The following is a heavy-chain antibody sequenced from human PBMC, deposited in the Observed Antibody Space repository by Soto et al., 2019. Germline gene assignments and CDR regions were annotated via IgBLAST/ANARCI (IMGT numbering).Heavy chain of an antibody. D-gene: IGHD2-21*02. Sequence: GGSLRLSCAASGFAFSSYAMSWFRQAPGKGLEWVSAISGSGGSTYYADSVKGRFTISRDNSKNTLYLQMNSLRAEDTAVYYCAATPAPGVVVVTATYYFDYWGQGTLVTVSS. J-gene: IGHJ4*02. CDR3: AATPAPGVVVVTATYYFDY. CDR1: GFAFSSYA. V-gene: IGHV3-23*01. CDR2: ISGSGGST.